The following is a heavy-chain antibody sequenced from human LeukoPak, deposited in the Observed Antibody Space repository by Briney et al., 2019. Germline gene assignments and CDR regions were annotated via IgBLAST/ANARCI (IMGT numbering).Heavy chain of an antibody. J-gene: IGHJ6*02. CDR1: GGSISSYY. CDR2: IFYSGST. D-gene: IGHD2-2*01. Sequence: SETLSLTCTVSGGSISSYYWSWIRQPPGKGLEWIGDIFYSGSTNSNPFLKSRVTLSVDTSKNQFSLKLTSVTAADTAVYYCATSRSRSTHYGIDVWGQGTTVTVSS. V-gene: IGHV4-59*01. CDR3: ATSRSRSTHYGIDV.